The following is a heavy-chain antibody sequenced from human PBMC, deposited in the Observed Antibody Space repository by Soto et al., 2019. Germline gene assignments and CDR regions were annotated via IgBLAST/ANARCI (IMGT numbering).Heavy chain of an antibody. Sequence: QVQLQESGPGLVQPSQTLSLTCTVSGGSIKIDAYNWNWVRQHPGKGLEWLGYTHYDGTTYYNPSLKGRISIATDASESQFSLKLTSVTAADTAVYYCTSNPFDYGVYGGVPGGAFHIWGQGAMVTVSS. J-gene: IGHJ3*02. CDR2: THYDGTT. D-gene: IGHD4-17*01. CDR1: GGSIKIDAYN. CDR3: TSNPFDYGVYGGVPGGAFHI. V-gene: IGHV4-31*03.